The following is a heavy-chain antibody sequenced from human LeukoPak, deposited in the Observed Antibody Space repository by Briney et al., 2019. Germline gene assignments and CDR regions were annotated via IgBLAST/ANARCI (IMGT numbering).Heavy chain of an antibody. V-gene: IGHV3-23*01. J-gene: IGHJ4*02. CDR1: GFTFSSYA. CDR2: ISGSGGST. D-gene: IGHD3-3*01. CDR3: AMSGYDM. Sequence: GGSLRLSCAAPGFTFSSYAMNWVRQAPGKGLEWVSGISGSGGSTYYAASVKGRFTISRDNSKNTLYMQMNSLRADDTAVYYCAMSGYDMRGQGTLVTVSS.